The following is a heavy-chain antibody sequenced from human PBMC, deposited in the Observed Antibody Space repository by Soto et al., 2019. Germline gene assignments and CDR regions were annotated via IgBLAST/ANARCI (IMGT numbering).Heavy chain of an antibody. CDR1: GDSISSSSYY. CDR2: IYYSGST. CDR3: ATNYAYYYYYGMDV. D-gene: IGHD4-4*01. J-gene: IGHJ6*04. Sequence: SKTLSLTCTVSGDSISSSSYYWGWIRQPPGKGLEWIGSIYYSGSTYYNPSLKSRVTISVDTSKNQFSLKLSSVTAADTAVYYCATNYAYYYYYGMDVSGKGTTVTVSS. V-gene: IGHV4-39*01.